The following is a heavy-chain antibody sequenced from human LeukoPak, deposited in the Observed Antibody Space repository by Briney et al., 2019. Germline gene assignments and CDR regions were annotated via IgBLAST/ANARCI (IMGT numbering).Heavy chain of an antibody. V-gene: IGHV1-2*02. CDR2: INPNSGGT. J-gene: IGHJ6*03. D-gene: IGHD6-13*01. Sequence: ASVKVSCKASGYTFTGYYMHWVRQAPGQGLEWMGSINPNSGGTNYAQKFQGRVTMTRDTSISTAYMEPSRLRSDDTAVYYCARDWVYSSSWYWNYYYYMDVWGKGTTVTISS. CDR3: ARDWVYSSSWYWNYYYYMDV. CDR1: GYTFTGYY.